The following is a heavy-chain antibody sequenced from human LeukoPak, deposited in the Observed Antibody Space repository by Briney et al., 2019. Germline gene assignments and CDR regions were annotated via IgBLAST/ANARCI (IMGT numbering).Heavy chain of an antibody. CDR3: ARERYSSGWTNWFDP. D-gene: IGHD6-19*01. CDR2: IIPILGIA. CDR1: GGTFSSYA. J-gene: IGHJ5*02. V-gene: IGHV1-69*04. Sequence: VASVKVSCKASGGTFSSYAISWVRRAPGQGLEWMGRIIPILGIANYAQKFQGRVTITADKSTSTAYMELSSLRSEDTAVYYCARERYSSGWTNWFDPWGQGTLVTVSS.